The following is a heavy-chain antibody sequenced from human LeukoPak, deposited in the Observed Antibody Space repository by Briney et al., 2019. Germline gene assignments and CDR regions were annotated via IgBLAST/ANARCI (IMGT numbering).Heavy chain of an antibody. CDR3: ARDRYSYGYEVGY. Sequence: GGSLRLSCAASGFTFSSYAMSWVRQAPGKGLEWVSAISGSGGSTYYADSVKGRFTISRDNAKNSLYLQMNSLRAEDTAVYYCARDRYSYGYEVGYWGQGTLVTVSS. CDR1: GFTFSSYA. V-gene: IGHV3-23*01. D-gene: IGHD5-18*01. CDR2: ISGSGGST. J-gene: IGHJ4*02.